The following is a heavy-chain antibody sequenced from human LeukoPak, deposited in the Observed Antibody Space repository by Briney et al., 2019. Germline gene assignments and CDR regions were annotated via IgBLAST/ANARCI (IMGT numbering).Heavy chain of an antibody. Sequence: SETLSLTCTVSGGSISSSSYYWGWIRQPPGKGLEWIGNIYYTGSTYYNPSLKSRVTISVDTSKNQFSLKLSSVTAADTAVYYCARDNPIAVATIDYWGQGTLVTVSS. CDR3: ARDNPIAVATIDY. J-gene: IGHJ4*02. CDR2: IYYTGST. D-gene: IGHD6-19*01. V-gene: IGHV4-39*07. CDR1: GGSISSSSYY.